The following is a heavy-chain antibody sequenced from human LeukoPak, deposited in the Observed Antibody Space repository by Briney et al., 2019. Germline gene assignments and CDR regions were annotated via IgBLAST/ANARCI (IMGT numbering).Heavy chain of an antibody. V-gene: IGHV3-66*01. J-gene: IGHJ6*02. D-gene: IGHD3-10*01. CDR3: ARDLGFGESLIYYYYGMDV. CDR2: IYSGGST. Sequence: PGGSLRLSCAASGFTVSSNYMSWVRQAPGKGLEWVSVIYSGGSTYYADSVKGRFTISRDNSKNTLYLQMNSLRAEDTAVYYCARDLGFGESLIYYYYGMDVWGQGTTVTVSS. CDR1: GFTVSSNY.